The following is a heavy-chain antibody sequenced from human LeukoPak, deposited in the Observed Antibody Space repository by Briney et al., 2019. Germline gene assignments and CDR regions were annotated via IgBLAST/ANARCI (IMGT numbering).Heavy chain of an antibody. CDR3: ARVKTDTSGWYHFDY. CDR1: GFSVSKNY. Sequence: PGGSLRLSCAASGFSVSKNYMSWVRQAAGKGLEWASIISGGGDTCYADSVKGRFTISRDNTENTLYLQMNSLRVEDTAVYYCARVKTDTSGWYHFDYWGQGTLVTVSS. CDR2: ISGGGDT. J-gene: IGHJ4*02. D-gene: IGHD6-19*01. V-gene: IGHV3-53*05.